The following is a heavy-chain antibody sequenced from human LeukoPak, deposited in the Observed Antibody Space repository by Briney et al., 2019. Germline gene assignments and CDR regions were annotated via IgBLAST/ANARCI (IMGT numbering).Heavy chain of an antibody. CDR3: ASGGVAGKWPLDY. Sequence: RPSETLSLTCTVSGVSISSYFGSWIRQPAGKGLEYIGHIYTSGNTNYSPSFKSRVTMSVDTSRNQFSLNLSSVTAADTAVYYCASGGVAGKWPLDYWGQGTLVTVSS. V-gene: IGHV4-4*07. CDR2: IYTSGNT. CDR1: GVSISSYF. D-gene: IGHD6-19*01. J-gene: IGHJ4*02.